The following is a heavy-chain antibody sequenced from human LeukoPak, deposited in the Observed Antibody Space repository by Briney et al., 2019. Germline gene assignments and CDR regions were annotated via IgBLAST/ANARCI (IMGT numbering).Heavy chain of an antibody. CDR2: ISSSSSTV. D-gene: IGHD1-26*01. Sequence: GGSLRLSCAASGFTFSSYSMNWVRQAPGKGLEWVSYISSSSSTVYYADSVKGRFTISRDNAKNSLYLQMNSLRAEDTAVYYCASSLTSGSHDALDIWGQGTMVTVSS. V-gene: IGHV3-48*04. CDR1: GFTFSSYS. J-gene: IGHJ3*02. CDR3: ASSLTSGSHDALDI.